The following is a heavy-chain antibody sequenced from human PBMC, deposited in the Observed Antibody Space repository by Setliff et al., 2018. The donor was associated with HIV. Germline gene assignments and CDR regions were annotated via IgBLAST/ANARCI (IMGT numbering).Heavy chain of an antibody. V-gene: IGHV3-9*01. D-gene: IGHD6-19*01. CDR1: GFTFSDYG. J-gene: IGHJ3*01. CDR3: ARDVSVRGSGFKGASDL. Sequence: PGGSLRLSCAASGFTFSDYGMHWVRQVPGKGLEWVAGIMWNSESMDYADLVKGRFTISRDNAKNSLYLQMNSLRAEDTAVYYCARDVSVRGSGFKGASDLWGQGTRVTVSS. CDR2: IMWNSESM.